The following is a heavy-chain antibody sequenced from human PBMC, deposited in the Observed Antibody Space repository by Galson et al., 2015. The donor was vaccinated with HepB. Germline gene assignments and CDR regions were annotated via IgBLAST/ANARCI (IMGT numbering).Heavy chain of an antibody. V-gene: IGHV3-33*06. CDR3: AKDLGSVAGVPRYYFDY. D-gene: IGHD6-19*01. CDR2: IWYDGSNK. Sequence: SLRLSCAASGFTFSSYGMHWVRQAPGKGLEWVAVIWYDGSNKYYADSVKGRFTISRDNSKNTLYLQMNSLRAEDTAVYYCAKDLGSVAGVPRYYFDYWGQGTLVTVSS. CDR1: GFTFSSYG. J-gene: IGHJ4*02.